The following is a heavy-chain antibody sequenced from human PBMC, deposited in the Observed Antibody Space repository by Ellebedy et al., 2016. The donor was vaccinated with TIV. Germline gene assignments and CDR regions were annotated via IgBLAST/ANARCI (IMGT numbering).Heavy chain of an antibody. Sequence: ASVKVSCXASGYTFTSYYMHWVRQAPGQGLEWMGIINPSGGGTSYAQNFQGRVTMTRDTSTRTVYMELSSLRSEDTAVYYCARDVGGVDDYYHGMDVWGQGTTVTVSS. CDR3: ARDVGGVDDYYHGMDV. CDR1: GYTFTSYY. J-gene: IGHJ6*02. V-gene: IGHV1-46*01. CDR2: INPSGGGT. D-gene: IGHD3-3*01.